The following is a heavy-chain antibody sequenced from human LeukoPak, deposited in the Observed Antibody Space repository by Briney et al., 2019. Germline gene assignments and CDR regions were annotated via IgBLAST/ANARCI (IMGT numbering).Heavy chain of an antibody. J-gene: IGHJ4*02. CDR2: IRTKANTYAT. CDR3: ICQIGGSTGY. CDR1: GFTFSGSG. Sequence: PGGSLRLSCAASGFTFSGSGMHWVRQASGKGLEWLGRIRTKANTYATAYAASIKGRFTIPRDDSKNTAYLQMNSLKTEDTAVYYCICQIGGSTGYWGQGTLVTVSS. V-gene: IGHV3-73*01. D-gene: IGHD1-26*01.